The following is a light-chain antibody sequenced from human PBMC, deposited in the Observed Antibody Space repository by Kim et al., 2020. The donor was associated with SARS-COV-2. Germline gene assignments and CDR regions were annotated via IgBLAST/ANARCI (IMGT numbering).Light chain of an antibody. CDR1: SGHSPYA. J-gene: IGLJ2*01. V-gene: IGLV4-69*01. Sequence: ASVSLTCTLSSGHSPYAIAWYQQQPDKSPRYLMKVYSDGRHVKGDGIPDRLAGSSSGPQRYLTISSLQSEDEADYYCQTWGSGTVVFGGGTQLTVL. CDR3: QTWGSGTVV. CDR2: VYSDGRH.